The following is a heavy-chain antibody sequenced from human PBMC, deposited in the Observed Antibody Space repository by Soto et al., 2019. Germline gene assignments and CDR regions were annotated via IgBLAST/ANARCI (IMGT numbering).Heavy chain of an antibody. D-gene: IGHD3-10*01. V-gene: IGHV3-11*01. CDR1: GFAFSDYY. J-gene: IGHJ6*02. Sequence: GDLRVSCAASGFAFSDYYRMWIRQAPGNGLEWVSYISSSGSTIYYADSVKGRFTISRDNAKNSLYLQMNSLRAEDTAVYYCARAHVRGVSYYYYGMDVWGQGTTVTVSS. CDR2: ISSSGSTI. CDR3: ARAHVRGVSYYYYGMDV.